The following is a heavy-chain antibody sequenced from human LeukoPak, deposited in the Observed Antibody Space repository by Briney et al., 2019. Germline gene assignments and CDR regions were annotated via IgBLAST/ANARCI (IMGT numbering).Heavy chain of an antibody. CDR3: ARELSGSSSRHFDY. V-gene: IGHV3-74*01. CDR2: ISTDGGNT. D-gene: IGHD2-15*01. J-gene: IGHJ4*02. CDR1: GFTFSGYW. Sequence: GGSLRLSCAASGFTFSGYWMHWVRQAPGKGLVWVSRISTDGGNTNYADSVKGRFTISRDNAKDTLYVQMNSLRAEDTAVYYCARELSGSSSRHFDYWGQGTLVTVSS.